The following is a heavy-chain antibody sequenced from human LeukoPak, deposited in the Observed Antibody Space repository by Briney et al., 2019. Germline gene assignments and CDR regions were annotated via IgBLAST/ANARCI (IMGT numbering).Heavy chain of an antibody. D-gene: IGHD3-16*02. V-gene: IGHV1-69*05. J-gene: IGHJ4*02. CDR1: RGTFNKYA. CDR2: IIPPFGTE. CDR3: ASAPSGFAGELSS. Sequence: SVKVSCKASRGTFNKYAIKWVRQAPGQGFEWMGGIIPPFGTENYPQKFQGRVTITTDEVTNTAYMELRSLRSDDTAVYYCASAPSGFAGELSSWGQGTLVTVSS.